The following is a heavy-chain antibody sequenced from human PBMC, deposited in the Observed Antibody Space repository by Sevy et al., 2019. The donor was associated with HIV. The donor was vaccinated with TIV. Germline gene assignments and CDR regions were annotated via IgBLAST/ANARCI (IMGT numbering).Heavy chain of an antibody. J-gene: IGHJ4*02. CDR3: TRGVTEIIGGGYYFDY. D-gene: IGHD1-26*01. Sequence: ASVKVSCKASGVTFNSYAFHWVRQAPGQGLEWMGGIIPMFGTTDYAQKFQRRVTISPDESTSTVYMEQSSLRSEDTAVYYCTRGVTEIIGGGYYFDYWGQGTLVTVSS. CDR2: IIPMFGTT. V-gene: IGHV1-69*13. CDR1: GVTFNSYA.